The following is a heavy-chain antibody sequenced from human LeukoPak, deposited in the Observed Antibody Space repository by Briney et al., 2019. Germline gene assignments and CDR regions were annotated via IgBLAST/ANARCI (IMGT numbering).Heavy chain of an antibody. CDR3: AREDTAMAFDY. J-gene: IGHJ4*02. V-gene: IGHV1-24*01. D-gene: IGHD5-18*01. CDR2: FDPEDGET. CDR1: GYTLTELS. Sequence: ASVKVSCKVSGYTLTELSMHWVRQAPGKGLEWMGGFDPEDGETIYAQKFQGRVTMTRDMSTSTVYMELSSLRSEDTAVYYCAREDTAMAFDYWGQGTLVTVSS.